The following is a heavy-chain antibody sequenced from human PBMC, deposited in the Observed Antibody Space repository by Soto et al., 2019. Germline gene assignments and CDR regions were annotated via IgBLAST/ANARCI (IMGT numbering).Heavy chain of an antibody. CDR3: ERGQWLVPNKLYYYYGMDV. J-gene: IGHJ6*02. Sequence: GASVKVSCKASGYTFTGYYMHWVRQAPGQGLEWMGWINPNSGGTNYAQKFQGWVTMTRDTSISTAYMELSRLRSDDTAVYYCERGQWLVPNKLYYYYGMDVWGQGTTVTVSS. CDR2: INPNSGGT. D-gene: IGHD6-19*01. V-gene: IGHV1-2*04. CDR1: GYTFTGYY.